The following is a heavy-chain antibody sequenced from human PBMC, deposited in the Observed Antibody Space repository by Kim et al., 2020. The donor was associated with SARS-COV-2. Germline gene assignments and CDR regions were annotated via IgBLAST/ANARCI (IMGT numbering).Heavy chain of an antibody. CDR3: ARQVISAWFNFDF. J-gene: IGHJ3*01. V-gene: IGHV4-38-2*02. CDR1: GSSISPGYY. CDR2: ISHSGPT. Sequence: SETRSLTCTVSGSSISPGYYWGWLRQSPGKGLVWLGSISHSGPTYFNPSLKTRVTISVDTSKNQFSLKMTSATAADTAVYYCARQVISAWFNFDFWGQGTMVTVSS. D-gene: IGHD2-21*01.